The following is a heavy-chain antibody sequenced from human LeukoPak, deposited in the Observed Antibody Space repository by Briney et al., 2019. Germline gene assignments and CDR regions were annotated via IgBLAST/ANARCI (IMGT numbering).Heavy chain of an antibody. CDR3: ARGYYSDYYGSGYYFDY. J-gene: IGHJ4*02. V-gene: IGHV4-34*01. CDR2: INHSGST. CDR1: GGSFSGYY. D-gene: IGHD3-10*01. Sequence: SETLSLTCAVYGGSFSGYYWSWIRQPPGKGLEWIGEINHSGSTNYNPSLKSRVTISVDTSKNQFSLKLSSVTAADAAVYYCARGYYSDYYGSGYYFDYWGQGTLVTVSS.